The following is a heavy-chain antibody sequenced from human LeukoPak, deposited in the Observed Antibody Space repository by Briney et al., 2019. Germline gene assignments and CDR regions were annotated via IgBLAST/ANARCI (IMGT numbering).Heavy chain of an antibody. J-gene: IGHJ6*03. Sequence: PSETLSLTCAVYGGSFSNYYWSWIRPPPGKGLEWIGEINDSGRINYSPSLMSRVTVSVDTSKNQFSLRLTSVTATDTAVYYCARRWNYGRNYYIDVWGNGATVSVSS. CDR1: GGSFSNYY. CDR2: INDSGRI. D-gene: IGHD1-7*01. V-gene: IGHV4-34*01. CDR3: ARRWNYGRNYYIDV.